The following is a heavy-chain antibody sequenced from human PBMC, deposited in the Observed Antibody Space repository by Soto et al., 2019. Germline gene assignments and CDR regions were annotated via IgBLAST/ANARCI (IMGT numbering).Heavy chain of an antibody. CDR2: ISGSGDNT. V-gene: IGHV3-23*01. J-gene: IGHJ4*02. Sequence: GGSLRLSCAASGFSFRSYAMNWVRQAPGKGLEWVSVISGSGDNTYYADSVKGRFTVSRDNSRNTLYLQMNSLRAEDTAVYYCAKTLRGYSYGSLDYWGQGTLVTVSS. CDR3: AKTLRGYSYGSLDY. D-gene: IGHD5-18*01. CDR1: GFSFRSYA.